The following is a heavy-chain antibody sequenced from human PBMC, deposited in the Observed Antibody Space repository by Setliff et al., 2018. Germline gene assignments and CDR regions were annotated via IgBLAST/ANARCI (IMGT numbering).Heavy chain of an antibody. CDR3: TTDWSRGDSGNYLRLDY. CDR1: GLSFSNTK. V-gene: IGHV3-15*01. J-gene: IGHJ4*02. CDR2: IKSAADGGTI. Sequence: PGGSLRLSCLASGLSFSNTKMSWIRQAPGKGLEWVGRIKSAADGGTIEYAAAVNGRFAVSRDDSKNTLFLQMNSLKTEDTALYYCTTDWSRGDSGNYLRLDYWGPGTLVTVSS. D-gene: IGHD3-10*01.